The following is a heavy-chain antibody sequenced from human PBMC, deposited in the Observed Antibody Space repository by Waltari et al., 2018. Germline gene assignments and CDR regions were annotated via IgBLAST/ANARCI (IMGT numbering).Heavy chain of an antibody. CDR3: ARPIAAAGTIDY. Sequence: QLQLQESGPGLVKPSETLSLTCTVSGGSISSSSYYWGWIRQPPGKGLEWIGSIYYSGSTYYNPSLKSRVTISVDTSKNQFSLKLSSVTAADTAVYYCARPIAAAGTIDYWGQGTLVTVSS. J-gene: IGHJ4*02. D-gene: IGHD6-13*01. CDR1: GGSISSSSYY. V-gene: IGHV4-39*07. CDR2: IYYSGST.